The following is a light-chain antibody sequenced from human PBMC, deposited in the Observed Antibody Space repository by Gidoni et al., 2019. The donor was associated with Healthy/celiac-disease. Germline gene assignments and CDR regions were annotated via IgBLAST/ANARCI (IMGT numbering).Light chain of an antibody. V-gene: IGLV2-14*01. Sequence: SALTQPASVSGSPGQSITISCTGTSSDAGGYNYVSWYQQHPGQAPKLMIYDVSNRPSGVSNRFSGSKSGNTASLTISGLQAEDEADYYCSSYTSSSTLVFGGGTKLTVL. J-gene: IGLJ2*01. CDR1: SSDAGGYNY. CDR2: DVS. CDR3: SSYTSSSTLV.